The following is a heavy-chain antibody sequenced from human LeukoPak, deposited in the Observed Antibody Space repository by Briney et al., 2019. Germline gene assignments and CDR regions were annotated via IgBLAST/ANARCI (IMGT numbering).Heavy chain of an antibody. CDR2: IYYSGST. V-gene: IGHV4-59*08. J-gene: IGHJ3*02. CDR3: ARRFYYDTSGSDAFDI. Sequence: SETLSLTCTVSGGSISSYYWSWIRQPPGKGLEWIGYIYYSGSTNYNPSLKSRVTISVDTSKSQFSLKLSSVTAADTAVYYCARRFYYDTSGSDAFDIWGQGTMVTVSS. D-gene: IGHD3-22*01. CDR1: GGSISSYY.